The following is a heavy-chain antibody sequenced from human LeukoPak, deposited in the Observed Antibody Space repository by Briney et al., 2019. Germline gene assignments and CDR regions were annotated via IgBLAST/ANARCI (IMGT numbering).Heavy chain of an antibody. CDR3: AELGITMIGGV. D-gene: IGHD3-10*02. CDR1: GFTFSSYR. CDR2: ISSSSSTI. Sequence: PGGSLRLSCAASGFTFSSYRMNWVRQAPGKGLEWVSYISSSSSTIYYADSVKGRFTISRDNAKNSLYLQTNSLRAEDTAVYYCAELGITMIGGVWGKGTTVTISS. J-gene: IGHJ6*04. V-gene: IGHV3-48*04.